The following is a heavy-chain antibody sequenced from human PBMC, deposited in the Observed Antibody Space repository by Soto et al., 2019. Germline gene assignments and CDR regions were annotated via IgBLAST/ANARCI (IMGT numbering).Heavy chain of an antibody. CDR3: ARDRDYYESSGNDAFDI. V-gene: IGHV1-46*04. J-gene: IGHJ3*02. CDR1: GYTFTTYY. CDR2: INPNSGMT. Sequence: ASVKVSCKASGYTFTTYYLHWVRQAPGEDFEWMGWINPNSGMTNSAQNLQGRVTMTMDTPTSTVYMELSSLRSDDTAVYYCARDRDYYESSGNDAFDIWGQGTMVTVSS. D-gene: IGHD3-22*01.